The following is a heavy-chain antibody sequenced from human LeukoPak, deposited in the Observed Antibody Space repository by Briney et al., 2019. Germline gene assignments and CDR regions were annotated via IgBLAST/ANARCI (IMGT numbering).Heavy chain of an antibody. CDR3: AGAAGYSSGSFDY. CDR2: VYDSGST. D-gene: IGHD6-19*01. Sequence: SETLSLTCTVSGGSISSSYWSWIRQPPGRGLEWVGYVYDSGSTNYNPYPKSRVTISVDTSKNKFSLNLSSVTAADTAVYYCAGAAGYSSGSFDYWGQGTLVSVSS. CDR1: GGSISSSY. V-gene: IGHV4-59*01. J-gene: IGHJ4*02.